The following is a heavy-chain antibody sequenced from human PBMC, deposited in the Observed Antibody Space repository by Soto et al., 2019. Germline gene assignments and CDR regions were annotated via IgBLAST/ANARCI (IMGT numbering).Heavy chain of an antibody. CDR2: MNPNSGNT. V-gene: IGHV1-8*01. D-gene: IGHD1-1*01. CDR3: ATYRRGAGTGSSWFDS. CDR1: GYTFTSYD. J-gene: IGHJ5*01. Sequence: QVQLVQSGAEVKTPGASVKVSCKASGYTFTSYDINWVRQATGQGLEWMGWMNPNSGNTGYAQKFQGRITMTRDTSISTSYMELTGLRSDDTAIYYCATYRRGAGTGSSWFDSWGQGTLFTVSS.